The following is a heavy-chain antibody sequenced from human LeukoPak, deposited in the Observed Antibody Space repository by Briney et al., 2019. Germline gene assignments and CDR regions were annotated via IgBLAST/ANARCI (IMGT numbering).Heavy chain of an antibody. CDR2: IRTNGAGT. V-gene: IGHV3-23*01. D-gene: IGHD3-10*01. J-gene: IGHJ4*02. CDR1: GFTFSSYN. Sequence: PGGSLRLSCAASGFTFSSYNMNWVRRAPGQGLEWVSTIRTNGAGTHYADSVRGRFTISRDDSKNTLYLQMNSLRAEDTAVYYCAKYGSGSYYPDYWGQGTLVTVSS. CDR3: AKYGSGSYYPDY.